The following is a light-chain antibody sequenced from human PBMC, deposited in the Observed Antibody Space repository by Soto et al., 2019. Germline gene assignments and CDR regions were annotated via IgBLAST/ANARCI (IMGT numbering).Light chain of an antibody. J-gene: IGKJ1*01. CDR2: DAS. CDR1: QSISSW. CDR3: QHYNSYSEA. V-gene: IGKV1-5*01. Sequence: DIQMTQSPSTLSASVGDRVTITSRASQSISSWLAWYQQKPGKAPKLLIYDASSLQSGVPSRFSGSASGTEFTLTISSLQPDDFATYYCQHYNSYSEAFGQGTKVDIK.